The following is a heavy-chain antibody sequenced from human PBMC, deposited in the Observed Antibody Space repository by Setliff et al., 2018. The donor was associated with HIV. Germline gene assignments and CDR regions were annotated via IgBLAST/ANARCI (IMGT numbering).Heavy chain of an antibody. V-gene: IGHV4-39*01. CDR2: IYYVGST. D-gene: IGHD3-3*01. J-gene: IGHJ5*01. CDR1: GDSIRSRSFY. Sequence: ETLSLTCNVSGDSIRSRSFYWAWIRQPPGERPEWIGTIYYVGSTYYNPYLKSRASIFVDTSKNQFSLKLYSVTAADTAVYYCAGGFWGGPLFDPWGRGTLVTVSS. CDR3: AGGFWGGPLFDP.